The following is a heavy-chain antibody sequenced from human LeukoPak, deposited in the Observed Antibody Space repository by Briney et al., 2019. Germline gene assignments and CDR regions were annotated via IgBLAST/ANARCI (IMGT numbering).Heavy chain of an antibody. CDR1: GFTFSSYA. J-gene: IGHJ5*02. D-gene: IGHD6-13*01. CDR2: ISYDGSNK. Sequence: PGRSLRLSCAASGFTFSSYAMHWVRQAPGKGLEWVAVISYDGSNKYYADSVKGRFTISRDNAKNSLYLQMNSLRAEDTAVYYCARGAAAGWDNWFDPWGQGTLVTVSS. CDR3: ARGAAAGWDNWFDP. V-gene: IGHV3-30-3*01.